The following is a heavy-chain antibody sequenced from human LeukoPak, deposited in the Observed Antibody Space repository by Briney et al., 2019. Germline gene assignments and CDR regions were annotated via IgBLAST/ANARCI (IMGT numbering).Heavy chain of an antibody. CDR1: GGSISSYY. V-gene: IGHV4-59*08. Sequence: SETLSLTCTVSGGSISSYYWSWIRQPPGKGLEWIGCIYYSGSTNYNPSLKSRVTISVDTSKNQFSLKLSSVTAADTAVYYCARLHGSGSPVDTSYYYYYGMDVWGQGTTVTVSS. D-gene: IGHD3-10*01. J-gene: IGHJ6*02. CDR3: ARLHGSGSPVDTSYYYYYGMDV. CDR2: IYYSGST.